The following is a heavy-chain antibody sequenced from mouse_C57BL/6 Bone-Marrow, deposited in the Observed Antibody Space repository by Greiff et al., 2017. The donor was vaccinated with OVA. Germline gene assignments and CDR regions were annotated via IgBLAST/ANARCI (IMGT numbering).Heavy chain of an antibody. CDR1: GYTFTDYE. J-gene: IGHJ3*01. V-gene: IGHV1-15*01. Sequence: QVQLKESGAELVRPGASVTLSCKASGYTFTDYEMHWVKQTPVHGLEWIGAIDPETGGTAYNQKFKGKAILTADKSSSTAYMELRSLTSEDSAVYYCTRWWLFAYWGQGTLVTVSA. CDR2: IDPETGGT. CDR3: TRWWLFAY. D-gene: IGHD1-1*02.